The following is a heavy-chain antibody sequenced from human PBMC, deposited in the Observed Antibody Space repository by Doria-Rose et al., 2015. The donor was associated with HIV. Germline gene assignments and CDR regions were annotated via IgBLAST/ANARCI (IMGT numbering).Heavy chain of an antibody. J-gene: IGHJ6*02. D-gene: IGHD6-19*01. CDR3: ARGLEILYGMDV. Sequence: VRQAPGQGLEWMGWINPNSGGTNYAQKFQGRVTMTRDTSISTAYMELSRLRSDDTAVYYCARGLEILYGMDVWGQGTTVTVS. CDR2: INPNSGGT. V-gene: IGHV1-2*02.